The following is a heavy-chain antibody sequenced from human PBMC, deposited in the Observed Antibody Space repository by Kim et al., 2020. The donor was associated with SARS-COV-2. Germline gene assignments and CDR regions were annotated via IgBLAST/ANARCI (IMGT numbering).Heavy chain of an antibody. Sequence: TYYADSVKGRFTISSDNSKNTLYLQMNSLRAEDTAVYYCAKRHSSSGGGYWGQGTLVTVSS. J-gene: IGHJ4*02. D-gene: IGHD6-13*01. CDR3: AKRHSSSGGGY. CDR2: T. V-gene: IGHV3-23*01.